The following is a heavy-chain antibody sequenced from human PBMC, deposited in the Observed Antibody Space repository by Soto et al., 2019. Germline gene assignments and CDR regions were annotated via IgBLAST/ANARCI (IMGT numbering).Heavy chain of an antibody. CDR3: SHTPLNKPTIYYFDH. CDR2: IYWDDDK. CDR1: GFSLTTSAVG. V-gene: IGHV2-5*02. Sequence: QITLKESGPTLMKPTQTLTLTCTFSGFSLTTSAVGVGWIRQPPGKALEWLALIYWDDDKRYSPYLRNRLTITKDTSENQVVLTVTNMDPVDTATYYCSHTPLNKPTIYYFDHWGQGPLVTVSS. J-gene: IGHJ1*01.